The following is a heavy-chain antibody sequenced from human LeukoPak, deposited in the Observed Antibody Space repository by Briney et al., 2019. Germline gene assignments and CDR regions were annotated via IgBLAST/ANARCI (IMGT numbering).Heavy chain of an antibody. Sequence: ASVKVSCKASGHTFTGYYMHWVRQAPGQGLEWMGWINPNSGGTNYAQKFQGRVTMTRDTSISTAYMELSRLRSDDTAVYYCARHESWGGSYSLMLKYNWFDPWGQGTLVTVSS. CDR2: INPNSGGT. J-gene: IGHJ5*02. CDR3: ARHESWGGSYSLMLKYNWFDP. CDR1: GHTFTGYY. D-gene: IGHD1-26*01. V-gene: IGHV1-2*02.